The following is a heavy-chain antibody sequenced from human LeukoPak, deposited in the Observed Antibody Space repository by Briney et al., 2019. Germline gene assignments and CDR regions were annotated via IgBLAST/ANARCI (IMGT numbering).Heavy chain of an antibody. Sequence: SETLSLTCTVSGRTISSYYWSWIRQPPGKGLEWIGYIYYSGSTNYNPSLKSRVTISVDTSKNQFSLKLSSVTAADTAVDYCARGYYDSSGSFDYWGQGTLVTVSS. CDR1: GRTISSYY. D-gene: IGHD3-22*01. V-gene: IGHV4-59*01. CDR3: ARGYYDSSGSFDY. CDR2: IYYSGST. J-gene: IGHJ4*02.